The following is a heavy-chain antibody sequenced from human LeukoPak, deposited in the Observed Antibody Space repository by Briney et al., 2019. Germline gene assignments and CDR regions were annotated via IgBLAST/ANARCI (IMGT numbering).Heavy chain of an antibody. Sequence: PGGSLRLSCAASGFTFSSYAMHWVRQAPGKGLEWVAVISYDGSNKYYADSVKGRFTISRDNSKNTLYLQMNSLRAEDTAVYYCARDAALIVGATTDAFDAFDIWGQGTMVTVSS. J-gene: IGHJ3*02. CDR2: ISYDGSNK. CDR3: ARDAALIVGATTDAFDAFDI. V-gene: IGHV3-30-3*01. CDR1: GFTFSSYA. D-gene: IGHD1-26*01.